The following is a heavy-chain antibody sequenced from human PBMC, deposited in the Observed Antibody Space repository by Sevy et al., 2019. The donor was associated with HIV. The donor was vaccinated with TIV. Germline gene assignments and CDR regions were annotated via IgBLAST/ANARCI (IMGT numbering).Heavy chain of an antibody. J-gene: IGHJ4*02. CDR2: IKGKIYDGTI. Sequence: GGSLRLSCAASGFTFSNAWMSWVRQAPGKGLEWVGRIKGKIYDGTIDYAAPVKGRFTISRDDSKNTLYLQMNSVKTEDTAVYYCTTDSWSQEDYYDYWGQGTLVTVSS. D-gene: IGHD6-13*01. CDR1: GFTFSNAW. V-gene: IGHV3-15*01. CDR3: TTDSWSQEDYYDY.